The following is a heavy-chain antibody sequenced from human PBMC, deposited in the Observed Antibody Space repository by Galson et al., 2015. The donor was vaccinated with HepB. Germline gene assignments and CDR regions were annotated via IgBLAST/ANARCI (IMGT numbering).Heavy chain of an antibody. Sequence: QSGAEVKKPGPSVKVSCKASGYTFTSYAMHWVRQAPGQRLEWMGWINAGNGNTKYSQKFQGRVTITRDTSASTAYMELSSLRSEDTAVYYCAREGLEQLVLAFDIWGQGTMVTVSS. D-gene: IGHD6-13*01. CDR2: INAGNGNT. J-gene: IGHJ3*02. CDR1: GYTFTSYA. CDR3: AREGLEQLVLAFDI. V-gene: IGHV1-3*01.